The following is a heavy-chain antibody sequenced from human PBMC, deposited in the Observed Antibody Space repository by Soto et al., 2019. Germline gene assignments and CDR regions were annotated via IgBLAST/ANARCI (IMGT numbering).Heavy chain of an antibody. Sequence: QVQLQESGPGLVKPSETLSLTCTVSGGSISSYYWSWIRQPPGKGLEWIGYIYYSGSTNYNPSLKSRVTISVDTSKNLFSLKLSSVTAADTAVYYCARFSPGGSYYYDSSGYNLIDYWGQGTLVTVSS. D-gene: IGHD3-22*01. CDR1: GGSISSYY. V-gene: IGHV4-59*01. CDR2: IYYSGST. CDR3: ARFSPGGSYYYDSSGYNLIDY. J-gene: IGHJ4*02.